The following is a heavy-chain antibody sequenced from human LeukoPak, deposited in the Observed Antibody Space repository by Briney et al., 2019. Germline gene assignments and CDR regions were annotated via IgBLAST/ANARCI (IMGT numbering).Heavy chain of an antibody. V-gene: IGHV4-39*07. J-gene: IGHJ4*02. Sequence: SETLSLTCTVSGGSISSTSYYWGWIRQPPGEGLEWIGSVYYSGSTNYNPSLKSRVTISVDTSKNQFSLKLSSVTAADTAVYYCARGDGWPDYWGQGTLVTVSS. CDR1: GGSISSTSYY. CDR2: VYYSGST. D-gene: IGHD5-24*01. CDR3: ARGDGWPDY.